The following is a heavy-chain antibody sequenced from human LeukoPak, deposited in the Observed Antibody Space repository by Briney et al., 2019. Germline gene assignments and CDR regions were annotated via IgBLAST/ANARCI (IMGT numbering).Heavy chain of an antibody. Sequence: PGGSLRLSCAASGFTFSSYSMNWVRQAPGKGLEWVSYISSSSSTIYYADSVKGRFTISRDNSKNTLYLQMNSLRAEDTAVYYCARAPGTYCTNGVCYGGYMDVWGKGTTVTVSS. V-gene: IGHV3-48*01. D-gene: IGHD2-8*01. CDR1: GFTFSSYS. CDR3: ARAPGTYCTNGVCYGGYMDV. CDR2: ISSSSSTI. J-gene: IGHJ6*03.